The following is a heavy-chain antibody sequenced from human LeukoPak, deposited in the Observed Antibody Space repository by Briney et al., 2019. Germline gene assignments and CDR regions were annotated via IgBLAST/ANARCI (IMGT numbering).Heavy chain of an antibody. CDR2: IRSSGTTI. CDR1: GFTFSDHY. D-gene: IGHD6-19*01. Sequence: GGSLRLSCAASGFTFSDHYMDWVRQAPGKGLEWVSYIRSSGTTIYYADSVKGRFTISRDNAKNSLYLQMNSLRDEDTALYYCARDRSSSAAPSLSYWGQGTLVTVSS. J-gene: IGHJ4*02. CDR3: ARDRSSSAAPSLSY. V-gene: IGHV3-11*04.